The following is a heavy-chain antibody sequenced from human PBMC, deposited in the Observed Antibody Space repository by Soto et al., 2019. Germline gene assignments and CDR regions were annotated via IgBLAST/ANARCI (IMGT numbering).Heavy chain of an antibody. D-gene: IGHD3-10*01. CDR3: ARFSYGSGSYYNPIYYYYGMDV. CDR2: IYYSGST. J-gene: IGHJ6*02. V-gene: IGHV4-30-4*01. CDR1: GGSISSGDYY. Sequence: PSETLSLTCTVSGGSISSGDYYWSWIRQPPGKGLEWIGYIYYSGSTYYNPSLKSRVTISVDTSKNQFSLKLSSVTAADTAVYYCARFSYGSGSYYNPIYYYYGMDVGGQGTTVTVP.